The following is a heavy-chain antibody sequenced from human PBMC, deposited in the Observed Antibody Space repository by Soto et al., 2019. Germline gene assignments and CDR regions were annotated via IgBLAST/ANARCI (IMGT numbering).Heavy chain of an antibody. V-gene: IGHV3-74*01. CDR3: AKREGNTYGLFH. Sequence: EVQLVESGGGLVQPGGSLRLSCAASGFSFSSYWIHWVRQAPGKGLVWVSRIKTDGSSADYADSVKDRFTISRDNAKNTLYLQMNSLRGEDTAVYYCAKREGNTYGLFHWGQGTLVTVSS. CDR1: GFSFSSYW. J-gene: IGHJ4*02. CDR2: IKTDGSSA. D-gene: IGHD5-18*01.